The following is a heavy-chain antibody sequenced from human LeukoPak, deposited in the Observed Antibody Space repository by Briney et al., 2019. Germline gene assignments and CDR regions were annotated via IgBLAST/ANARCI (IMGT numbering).Heavy chain of an antibody. V-gene: IGHV3-53*01. CDR1: GFTFSSNH. CDR2: IYSGGNT. J-gene: IGHJ5*02. Sequence: GGSLRLSCAASGFTFSSNHMSWVRQAPGKGLEWVSVIYSGGNTYYADSVKGRFTISRDNSKNTLYLQMNSLIAEDTAVYYCVSDLTWGQGTLVTVSS. CDR3: VSDLT.